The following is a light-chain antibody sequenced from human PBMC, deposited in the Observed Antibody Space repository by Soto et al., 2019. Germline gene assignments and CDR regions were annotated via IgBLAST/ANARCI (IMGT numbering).Light chain of an antibody. V-gene: IGKV1-5*01. CDR2: DAS. CDR3: QQYNSYSPQT. J-gene: IGKJ1*01. Sequence: DIQMTQSPSPLSASVGDRVTITCRASQSISSWLAWYQQKPGKAPKLLIYDASSLESGVPSRFSGSGSGTEFTLTISSLQPDDFATYYCQQYNSYSPQTFGQGTKVEIK. CDR1: QSISSW.